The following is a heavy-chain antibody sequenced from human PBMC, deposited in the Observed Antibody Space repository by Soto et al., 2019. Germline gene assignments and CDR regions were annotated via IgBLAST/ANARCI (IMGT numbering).Heavy chain of an antibody. J-gene: IGHJ6*02. CDR3: ASHFTGVLVLGTSPPGGDNYGWDV. Sequence: QVQLVQSGAEVKKPGSSVKVSCKASGGTFSRYTFTWVRQAPGQGLEWMGRIIPILDIPNYAQNFQGRVTITADKYTSTAYMERSSMTSDDTAVYYCASHFTGVLVLGTSPPGGDNYGWDVWGQGTTVTVSS. V-gene: IGHV1-69*02. D-gene: IGHD2-8*02. CDR2: IIPILDIP. CDR1: GGTFSRYT.